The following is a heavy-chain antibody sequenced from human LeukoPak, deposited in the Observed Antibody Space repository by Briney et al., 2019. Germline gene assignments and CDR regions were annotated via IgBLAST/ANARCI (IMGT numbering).Heavy chain of an antibody. CDR1: GFTFKNNA. J-gene: IGHJ3*02. D-gene: IGHD5-24*01. CDR3: ARVGEMATGTDAFDI. V-gene: IGHV3-23*01. CDR2: INGGGDDT. Sequence: GGSLRLSCAASGFTFKNNAMTWLRQSPGKALEWVSAINGGGDDTEYADSVKGRFTISRANSKNTLYLQMNSLRAEDTAVYYCARVGEMATGTDAFDIWGQGTMVTVSS.